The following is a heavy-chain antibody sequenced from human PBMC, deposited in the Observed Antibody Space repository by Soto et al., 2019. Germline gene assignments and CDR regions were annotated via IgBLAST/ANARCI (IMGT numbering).Heavy chain of an antibody. V-gene: IGHV1-18*04. CDR1: GYTFTSDY. J-gene: IGHJ5*02. Sequence: ASVKGSCKASGYTFTSDYMHWVRQAPGQGLEWMGRISAYNGNTNYAQKLQGRVTMTTDTSTSTAYMELRSLRSDDTAVYYCARDCGNGWYCPLDPWGQGTLVTVSS. D-gene: IGHD6-19*01. CDR2: ISAYNGNT. CDR3: ARDCGNGWYCPLDP.